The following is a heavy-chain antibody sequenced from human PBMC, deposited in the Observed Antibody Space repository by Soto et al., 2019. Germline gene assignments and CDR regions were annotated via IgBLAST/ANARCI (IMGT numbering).Heavy chain of an antibody. CDR1: GGSFSDYY. J-gene: IGHJ2*01. Sequence: SETLSLTCAVYGGSFSDYYLSWIRQPPGKGLEWIGEINHSGSTNYNPSLKSRVTISVDTSKNQFSLKLNSVTAADTAVYYCAREVPSRYFDLWGRGPPVTVSS. CDR2: INHSGST. D-gene: IGHD3-10*01. V-gene: IGHV4-34*01. CDR3: AREVPSRYFDL.